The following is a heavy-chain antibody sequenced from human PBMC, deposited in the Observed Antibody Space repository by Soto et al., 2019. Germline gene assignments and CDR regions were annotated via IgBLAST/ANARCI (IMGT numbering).Heavy chain of an antibody. Sequence: EVQLVESGGGLVQPGRSLRLSCAASGFKFELHAMHWVRQAPGKGLEWVSGINWNSGTTGYADSVKGRFTISRNNAMNTGYLEMASLRPEVTAGDFCVKDGGSYGDHRLGGFDMWGQGTRVPVSS. V-gene: IGHV3-9*01. CDR2: INWNSGTT. J-gene: IGHJ3*02. CDR3: VKDGGSYGDHRLGGFDM. D-gene: IGHD4-17*01. CDR1: GFKFELHA.